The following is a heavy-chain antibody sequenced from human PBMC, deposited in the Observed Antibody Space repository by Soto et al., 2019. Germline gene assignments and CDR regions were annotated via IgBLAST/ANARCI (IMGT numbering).Heavy chain of an antibody. Sequence: DLGESGGGLVKPGGSLRLSCTASGFIFSDYYMSWIRQAPGKGLEWVSDISNSGRITHHADSVEGRFTISRDNAKDSLYLQMNSLRPEDSAIYYCARDHGGGGLTLEYWGQGTLVTVSS. CDR2: ISNSGRIT. J-gene: IGHJ4*02. CDR1: GFIFSDYY. V-gene: IGHV3-11*01. D-gene: IGHD3-16*01. CDR3: ARDHGGGGLTLEY.